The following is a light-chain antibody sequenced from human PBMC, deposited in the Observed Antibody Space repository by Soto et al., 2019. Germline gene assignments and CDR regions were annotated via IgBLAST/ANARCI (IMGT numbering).Light chain of an antibody. CDR2: KAS. J-gene: IGKJ1*01. Sequence: DLQMTQSPSTLSASVGDRVTISCRASQSISGWLAWYQQKPGKAPKLLIYKASTLESGVPSRFSGSGSGTEFPLAISRLQPDDFATYYCQQYNNYGSWTFGQGTKVEI. CDR1: QSISGW. CDR3: QQYNNYGSWT. V-gene: IGKV1-5*03.